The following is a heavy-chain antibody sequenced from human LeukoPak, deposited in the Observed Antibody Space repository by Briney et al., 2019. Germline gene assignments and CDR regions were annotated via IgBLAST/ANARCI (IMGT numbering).Heavy chain of an antibody. CDR2: ISAYNGNT. CDR3: AREVYDYVWGSYGY. V-gene: IGHV1-18*01. CDR1: GYTFTSYG. J-gene: IGHJ4*02. D-gene: IGHD3-16*01. Sequence: VASVKVSCKASGYTFTSYGISWVRQAPGQGLEWMGWISAYNGNTNYAQKLQGRVTMTTDTSTSTAYMELRSLRSDDTAVYYCAREVYDYVWGSYGYWGQGTLVTVSS.